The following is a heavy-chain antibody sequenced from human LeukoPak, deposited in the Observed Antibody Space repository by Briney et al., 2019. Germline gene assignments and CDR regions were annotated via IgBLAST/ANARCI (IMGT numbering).Heavy chain of an antibody. J-gene: IGHJ4*02. CDR1: GGSFSSGSYY. Sequence: SETLSLTCTVSGGSFSSGSYYWSWIRQPPGKGLEWIGYIYYSGSTNYNPSLKSRVTISVDTSKNQFSLELSSVTAADTAVYYCARVGGLRFLEWSRIDYWGQGTLVTVSS. V-gene: IGHV4-61*01. CDR2: IYYSGST. CDR3: ARVGGLRFLEWSRIDY. D-gene: IGHD3-3*01.